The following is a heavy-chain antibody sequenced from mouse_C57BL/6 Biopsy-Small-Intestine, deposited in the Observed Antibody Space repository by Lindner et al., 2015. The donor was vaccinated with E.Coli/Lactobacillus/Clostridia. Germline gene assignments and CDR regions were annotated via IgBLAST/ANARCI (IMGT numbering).Heavy chain of an antibody. CDR2: IYPGDGDT. CDR3: AKNFYGGSDYAMDY. V-gene: IGHV1-80*01. CDR1: GYAFSSYW. J-gene: IGHJ4*01. D-gene: IGHD1-1*01. Sequence: VQLQESGAELVKPGASVKISCKASGYAFSSYWMNWVKQRPGKGLEWIGQIYPGDGDTNFNGKFKGKATLTADKSSSTAYMQLSSLTSEDSAAYFCAKNFYGGSDYAMDYWGQGTSVTVSS.